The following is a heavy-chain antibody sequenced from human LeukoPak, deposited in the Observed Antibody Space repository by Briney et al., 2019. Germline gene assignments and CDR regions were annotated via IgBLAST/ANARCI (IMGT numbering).Heavy chain of an antibody. CDR1: GDSVSRSDSY. CDR3: ARRRYYDGSGYLE. Sequence: KSSETLSLTCSVSGDSVSRSDSYWDWIRQPPGKGLEWIGTIYYSGRTYYSPSLKSRVTMSVDPSNNQFSLNLRSVTAADTAVYYCARRRYYDGSGYLEWGQGTLLSASS. J-gene: IGHJ1*01. D-gene: IGHD3-22*01. CDR2: IYYSGRT. V-gene: IGHV4-39*01.